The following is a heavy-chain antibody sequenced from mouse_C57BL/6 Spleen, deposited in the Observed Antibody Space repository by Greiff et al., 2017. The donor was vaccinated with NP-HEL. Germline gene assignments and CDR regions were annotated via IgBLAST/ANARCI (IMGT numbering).Heavy chain of an antibody. D-gene: IGHD1-3*01. CDR2: INPNNGGT. J-gene: IGHJ3*01. CDR1: GYTFTDYN. CDR3: ARGSSFAY. V-gene: IGHV1-18*01. Sequence: EVKLVESGPELVKPGASVKIPCKASGYTFTDYNMDWVKQSHGKSLEWIGDINPNNGGTIYNQKFKGKATLTVDKSSSTAYMELRSLTSEDTAVYYCARGSSFAYWGQGTLVTVSA.